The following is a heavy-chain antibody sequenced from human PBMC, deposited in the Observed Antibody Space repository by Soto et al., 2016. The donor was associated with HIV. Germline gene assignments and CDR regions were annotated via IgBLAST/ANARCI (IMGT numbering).Heavy chain of an antibody. J-gene: IGHJ4*02. CDR3: AGGGLGGFVGHFDY. V-gene: IGHV3-66*01. CDR1: GFTVSNNY. D-gene: IGHD3-16*01. CDR2: IYSGGDT. Sequence: EVQLVESGGDLVQSGGSLKLSCAASGFTVSNNYMSWVRQAPGKGLEWVSVIYSGGDTYYADSVKDRFTVSRDNSHNTLYLQMNRLRAEDTAIYYCAGGGLGGFVGHFDYWGQGALVIVSS.